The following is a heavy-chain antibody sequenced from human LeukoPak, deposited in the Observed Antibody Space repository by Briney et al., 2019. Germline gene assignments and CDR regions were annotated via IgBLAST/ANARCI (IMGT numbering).Heavy chain of an antibody. V-gene: IGHV1-2*02. J-gene: IGHJ6*02. CDR2: INPNSGGT. Sequence: ASVKVSCKASGYTFTRYYLHWVRQAPGQRLEWMGWINPNSGGTKFAQTFQGRVTMTRDTSITTAYMELRSLKSDDTAVYYCAREAVNTEVYYYYGMDAWGQGTTVTVS. D-gene: IGHD3-16*02. CDR3: AREAVNTEVYYYYGMDA. CDR1: GYTFTRYY.